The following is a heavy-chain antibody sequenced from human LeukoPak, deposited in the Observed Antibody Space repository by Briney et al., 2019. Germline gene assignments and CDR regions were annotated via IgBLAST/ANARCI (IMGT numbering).Heavy chain of an antibody. D-gene: IGHD3-10*02. J-gene: IGHJ4*02. Sequence: PGRSLRLSCAASGFTFSSNAMHWVRQAPGKGLEWVGVISYDGSDKFYADSVKGRFTISRDNSKNTLYLQMNSLRAEDTAVYYCVRDFPHGLFAEVCGQGTLVTVSS. V-gene: IGHV3-30*01. CDR2: ISYDGSDK. CDR1: GFTFSSNA. CDR3: VRDFPHGLFAEV.